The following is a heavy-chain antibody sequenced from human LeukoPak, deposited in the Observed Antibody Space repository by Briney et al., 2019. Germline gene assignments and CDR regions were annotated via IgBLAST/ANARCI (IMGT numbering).Heavy chain of an antibody. CDR3: ARDVGEYQILGFDY. J-gene: IGHJ4*02. D-gene: IGHD3-10*01. CDR2: INSDGSRT. CDR1: RFIFSTYW. V-gene: IGHV3-74*01. Sequence: GGSLRLSCAASRFIFSTYWMHWVRQAPGKGLVWVSRINSDGSRTNYADSVKGRSTISRDNAKNTLYLQMNSLRAEDTAIYYCARDVGEYQILGFDYWGQGTLVTVSS.